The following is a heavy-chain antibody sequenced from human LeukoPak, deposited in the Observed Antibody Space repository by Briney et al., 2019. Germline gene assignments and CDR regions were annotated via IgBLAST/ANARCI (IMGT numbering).Heavy chain of an antibody. CDR1: GFTFSSYE. V-gene: IGHV3-48*03. J-gene: IGHJ4*02. CDR2: ISSSGSTI. CDR3: ARECSGGSCLLNY. D-gene: IGHD2-15*01. Sequence: GGSLRLSCAASGFTFSSYEMNWVRQAPGKGLEWVSYISSSGSTISYADSVKGRFTISRDNAKNSLYLQMNSLRAEDTAVYYCARECSGGSCLLNYWGQGTLVTVS.